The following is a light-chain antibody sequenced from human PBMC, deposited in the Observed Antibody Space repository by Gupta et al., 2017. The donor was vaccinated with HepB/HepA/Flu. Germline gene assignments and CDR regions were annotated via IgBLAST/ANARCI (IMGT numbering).Light chain of an antibody. Sequence: DFQMTQSPSSLSASVGDKVTITCQASQDINNYLMWYQQKPGRAPKLLIYDTSNLETGVPSRFSGSGSGTEFTLTISSLQPEDIATYLCQQDYDLPYTFGQGTKLESK. J-gene: IGKJ2*01. CDR2: DTS. V-gene: IGKV1-33*01. CDR1: QDINNY. CDR3: QQDYDLPYT.